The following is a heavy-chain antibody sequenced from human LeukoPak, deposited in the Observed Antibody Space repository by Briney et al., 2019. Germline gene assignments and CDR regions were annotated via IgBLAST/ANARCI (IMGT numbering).Heavy chain of an antibody. CDR1: GFTFSSYA. V-gene: IGHV3-23*01. CDR2: ISGSGGST. Sequence: GGSLRLSCAASGFTFSSYAMSWVRRAPGKGLEWVSAISGSGGSTYYADSVKGRFTISRDNSKNTLYLQMNSLGAEDTAVYYCAKDAPVNMVVVPAANSWGQGTLVTVSS. CDR3: AKDAPVNMVVVPAANS. J-gene: IGHJ4*02. D-gene: IGHD2-2*01.